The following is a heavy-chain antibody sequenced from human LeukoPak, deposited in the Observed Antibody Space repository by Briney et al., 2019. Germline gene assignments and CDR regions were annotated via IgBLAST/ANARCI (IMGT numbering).Heavy chain of an antibody. Sequence: PGGSLRLSCAASGFTFSSYGMSWVRQAPGKGLEWVSYISSSSSTIYYADSVKGRFTISRDNAKNSLYLQMNSLRAEDTAVYYCARDRGTRPAELWGQGTLVTVSS. CDR1: GFTFSSYG. V-gene: IGHV3-48*01. CDR2: ISSSSSTI. D-gene: IGHD1-1*01. CDR3: ARDRGTRPAEL. J-gene: IGHJ4*02.